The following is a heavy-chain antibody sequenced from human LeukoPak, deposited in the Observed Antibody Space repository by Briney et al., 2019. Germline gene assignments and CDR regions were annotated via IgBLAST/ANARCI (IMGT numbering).Heavy chain of an antibody. J-gene: IGHJ4*02. Sequence: TSETLSLTCTVSGGSISSSSYYWGWIRQPPGKGLEWIGSIYYSGSTYYNPSLKSRVTISVDTSKNQFSLKLSSVTAADTAVYYCARVGYGGNFDYWGQGTLVTVSS. D-gene: IGHD4-23*01. CDR2: IYYSGST. CDR3: ARVGYGGNFDY. CDR1: GGSISSSSYY. V-gene: IGHV4-39*07.